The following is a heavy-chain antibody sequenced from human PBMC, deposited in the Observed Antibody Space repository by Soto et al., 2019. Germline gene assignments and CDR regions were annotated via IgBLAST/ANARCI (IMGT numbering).Heavy chain of an antibody. CDR3: ARGCSSTSCYGYNWFDP. V-gene: IGHV3-30-3*01. D-gene: IGHD2-2*01. CDR1: GFTFSSYA. Sequence: GGSLRLSCAASGFTFSSYAMHWVRQAPGKGLEWVAVISYDGSNKYYADSVKGRFTISRDNSKNTLYLQMNSLRAEDTAVYYCARGCSSTSCYGYNWFDPWGQGTLVTVSS. CDR2: ISYDGSNK. J-gene: IGHJ5*02.